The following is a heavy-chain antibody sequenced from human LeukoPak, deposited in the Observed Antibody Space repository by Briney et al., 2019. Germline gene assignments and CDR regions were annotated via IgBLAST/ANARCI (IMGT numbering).Heavy chain of an antibody. D-gene: IGHD3-16*02. J-gene: IGHJ4*02. CDR1: GFTFSSYW. CDR2: ITSDGSST. CDR3: ARGGPFGGVIDLFDY. V-gene: IGHV3-74*01. Sequence: GGSLRLSCAASGFTFSSYWMHWVRQAPGKGLVWVSRITSDGSSTSYADSVKGRFTISRDNAKNTLYLQMHSLRDEDTAVYYCARGGPFGGVIDLFDYWGQGILITVAS.